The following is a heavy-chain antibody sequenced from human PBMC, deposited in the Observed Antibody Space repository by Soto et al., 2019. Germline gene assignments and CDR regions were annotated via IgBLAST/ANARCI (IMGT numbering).Heavy chain of an antibody. D-gene: IGHD6-13*01. J-gene: IGHJ6*02. V-gene: IGHV3-30*18. Sequence: QVQLVESGGGVVQSGRSLRLSCAASGFTFSSYGMHWVRQAPGKGLEWVAVISYDGSNKYYADSVKGRFTISRDNSKNTLYLQMNSLRAEDTAVYYCAKDQQLVYYYYGMDVWGQGTTVTVSS. CDR3: AKDQQLVYYYYGMDV. CDR1: GFTFSSYG. CDR2: ISYDGSNK.